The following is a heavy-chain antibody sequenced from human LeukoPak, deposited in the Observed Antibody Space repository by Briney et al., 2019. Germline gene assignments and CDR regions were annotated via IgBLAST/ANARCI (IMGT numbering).Heavy chain of an antibody. D-gene: IGHD6-13*01. V-gene: IGHV3-9*01. CDR1: GFTIDDNA. CDR2: ISWNSGSI. Sequence: GRSLRLSCAASGFTIDDNAMHWVRQAPGKGLEGVSGISWNSGSIGYADSVKGRFTISRDNAKNSLYLRMNSLGAEDTASYYCANDIRSVEAGINAFDIWGQGTMVTVSS. CDR3: ANDIRSVEAGINAFDI. J-gene: IGHJ3*02.